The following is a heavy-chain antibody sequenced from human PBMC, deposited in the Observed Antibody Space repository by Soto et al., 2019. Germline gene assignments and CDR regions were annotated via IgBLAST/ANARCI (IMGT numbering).Heavy chain of an antibody. J-gene: IGHJ3*02. CDR1: RYNFTSYA. CDR2: SNAGNGNK. Sequence: SVKVSCRDSRYNFTSYAMHWVRQAPGQRLQWMGWSNAGNGNKIYSQEFQGRVTITRDTSASTAYMELSSLRSEDMAVYYCARATTGTWAFDIWGQGIMVVVS. CDR3: ARATTGTWAFDI. D-gene: IGHD3-9*01. V-gene: IGHV1-3*02.